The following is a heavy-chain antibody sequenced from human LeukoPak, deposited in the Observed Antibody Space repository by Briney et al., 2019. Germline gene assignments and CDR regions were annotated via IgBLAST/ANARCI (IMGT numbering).Heavy chain of an antibody. V-gene: IGHV3-66*01. D-gene: IGHD2-2*01. CDR3: ARDRGVVPAATSWFDP. Sequence: GGSLRLSCVASGFTVSSNYMTWVRQAPGKGLEWVSIIYSGGSTYYADSVKGRFTISKDNSKNTLYLQMNSLRAEDTAVYYCARDRGVVPAATSWFDPWGQGTLVTVSS. CDR1: GFTVSSNY. CDR2: IYSGGST. J-gene: IGHJ5*02.